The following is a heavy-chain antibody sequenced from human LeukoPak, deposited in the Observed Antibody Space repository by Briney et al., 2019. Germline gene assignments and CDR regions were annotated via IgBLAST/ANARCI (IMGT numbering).Heavy chain of an antibody. D-gene: IGHD4-17*01. CDR3: ARDLGSSDYGVFRYYYGMDV. J-gene: IGHJ6*02. CDR1: GGSISSYY. V-gene: IGHV4-59*01. Sequence: SETLSLTCTVSGGSISSYYWSWIRQPPGKGLEWIGYIYYSGSTNYNPSLKSRVTISVDTSKNQFSLKLSSVTAADTAVYYCARDLGSSDYGVFRYYYGMDVWGQGTTVTVSS. CDR2: IYYSGST.